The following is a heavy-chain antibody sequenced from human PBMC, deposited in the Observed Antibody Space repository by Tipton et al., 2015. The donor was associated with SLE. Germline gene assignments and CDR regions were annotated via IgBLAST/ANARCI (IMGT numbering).Heavy chain of an antibody. V-gene: IGHV3-23*03. CDR1: GFTFSSYA. Sequence: GSLRLSCAASGFTFSSYAMSWVRQAPGKGLEWVSVIYSGGSTYYADSVKGRFTIFRDNSKNTLYLQMNSLRAEDTAVYYCAKQGIAAQTDYWCQGTLVTVAS. CDR2: IYSGGST. J-gene: IGHJ4*02. CDR3: AKQGIAAQTDY. D-gene: IGHD6-6*01.